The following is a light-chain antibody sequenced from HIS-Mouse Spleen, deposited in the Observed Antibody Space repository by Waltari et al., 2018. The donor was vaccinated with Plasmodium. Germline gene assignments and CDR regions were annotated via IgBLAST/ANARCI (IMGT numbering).Light chain of an antibody. CDR2: KAS. J-gene: IGKJ1*01. V-gene: IGKV1-5*03. Sequence: DIQMTQSPSTLSPSVGDRVTITSRASQSISSRFSWYHQKPGKAPKLLLYKASSLESGVPSRFSGSGSGTEFTLTISSLQPDDFATYYCQQYNSYSWTFGQGTKVEIK. CDR3: QQYNSYSWT. CDR1: QSISSR.